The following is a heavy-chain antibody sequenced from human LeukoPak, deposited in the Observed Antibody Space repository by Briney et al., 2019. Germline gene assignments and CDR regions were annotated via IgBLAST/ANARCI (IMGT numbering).Heavy chain of an antibody. Sequence: SETLSLTCTVSGGSISSGDYYWSWIRQPPGMGLEWIGYIYYSGSTYYNPSLKSRVTISVDTSKNQFSLKLSSVTAADTAVYYCARGYDYGDYWTYLDYWGQGTLVTVSS. CDR2: IYYSGST. J-gene: IGHJ4*02. V-gene: IGHV4-30-4*01. CDR3: ARGYDYGDYWTYLDY. CDR1: GGSISSGDYY. D-gene: IGHD4-17*01.